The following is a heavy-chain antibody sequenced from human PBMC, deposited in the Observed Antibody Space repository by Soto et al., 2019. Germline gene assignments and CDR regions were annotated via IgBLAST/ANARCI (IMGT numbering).Heavy chain of an antibody. V-gene: IGHV3-23*01. CDR3: AKGHSDYGDYFDY. CDR2: ISGSGGST. D-gene: IGHD4-17*01. CDR1: GFTFSSYA. Sequence: HPGGSLRLSCAASGFTFSSYAMSWVRQAPGKGLEWVSAISGSGGSTYYADSVKGRFTISRDNSKNTLYLQMNSLRAEDTAVYYCAKGHSDYGDYFDYWGQGTLVTVSS. J-gene: IGHJ4*02.